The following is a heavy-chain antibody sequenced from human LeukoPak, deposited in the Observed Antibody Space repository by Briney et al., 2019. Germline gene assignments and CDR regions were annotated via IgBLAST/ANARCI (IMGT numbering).Heavy chain of an antibody. CDR3: AREIAAAGTHPFDY. D-gene: IGHD6-13*01. Sequence: GGSLRLSYAASGFTFSDYYMSWIRQAPGKGLEWVSYISSSGSTIYYADSVKGRFTISRDNAKNSLYLQMNSLRAEDTAVYYCAREIAAAGTHPFDYWGQGTLVTVSS. CDR1: GFTFSDYY. J-gene: IGHJ4*02. V-gene: IGHV3-11*01. CDR2: ISSSGSTI.